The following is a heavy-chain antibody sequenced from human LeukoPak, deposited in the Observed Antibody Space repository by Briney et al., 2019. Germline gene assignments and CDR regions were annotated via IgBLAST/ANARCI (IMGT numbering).Heavy chain of an antibody. V-gene: IGHV4-34*01. CDR3: ARDAAGTDYYYYGMDV. D-gene: IGHD1/OR15-1a*01. CDR2: INHSGST. CDR1: GGSFSGYY. J-gene: IGHJ6*02. Sequence: SETLSLTFAVYGGSFSGYYWSWIRQPPWKGLEWIEEINHSGSTNYNPSLKSRVTISVDTSKNQFSLKLSSVTAADTAVYYCARDAAGTDYYYYGMDVWGQGTTVTVSS.